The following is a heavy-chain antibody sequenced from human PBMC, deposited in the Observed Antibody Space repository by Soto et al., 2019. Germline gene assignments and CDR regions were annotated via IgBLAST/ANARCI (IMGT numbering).Heavy chain of an antibody. CDR2: VSGDGYTT. J-gene: IGHJ2*01. D-gene: IGHD3-16*01. Sequence: EVQVLESGGGLVQPGGSLRLSCAASGFTFFNYGMTWVRQAPGKGLGWVSSVSGDGYTTYYADSVRGRFTISRDNSKGTPFVQMTSLRAEDTAVYYCAKEASVPSLGEFWYFDIWGRGTQVTVSS. CDR3: AKEASVPSLGEFWYFDI. V-gene: IGHV3-23*01. CDR1: GFTFFNYG.